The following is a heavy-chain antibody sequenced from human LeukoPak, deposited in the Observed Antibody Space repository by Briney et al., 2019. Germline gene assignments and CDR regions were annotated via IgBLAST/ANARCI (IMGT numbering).Heavy chain of an antibody. CDR1: AFTFNRYW. D-gene: IGHD2-2*01. CDR3: ARAITVVDSY. J-gene: IGHJ4*02. CDR2: IDGDGTEK. V-gene: IGHV3-7*01. Sequence: GGSLRLSCAASAFTFNRYWMNWVRQAPGKGLEWVAGIDGDGTEKYYVESVNGRFTISRDNAKKSVYLQMNSLRADDTAVYYCARAITVVDSYWGQGTLVTVSS.